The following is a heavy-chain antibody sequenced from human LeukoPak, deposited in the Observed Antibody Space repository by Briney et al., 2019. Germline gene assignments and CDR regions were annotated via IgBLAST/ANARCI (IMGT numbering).Heavy chain of an antibody. J-gene: IGHJ4*02. CDR1: GFTFSSYM. D-gene: IGHD5-12*01. CDR3: ATGGNGYDSPIDY. CDR2: ISSSSSYI. V-gene: IGHV3-21*01. Sequence: GGSLRLSCAASGFTFSSYMINWVRQAPGKGLEWVSSISSSSSYIYYADSVKGRFTISRDNAKNSLYLQVNSLRAEDTAVYYCATGGNGYDSPIDYWGQGTLVTVSS.